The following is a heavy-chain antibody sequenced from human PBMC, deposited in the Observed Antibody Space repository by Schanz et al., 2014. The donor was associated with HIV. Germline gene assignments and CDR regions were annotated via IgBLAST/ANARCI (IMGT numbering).Heavy chain of an antibody. J-gene: IGHJ3*02. Sequence: VQLMESGGGLVKPGGSLRLSCAASGFTFSSFGMHWVRQAPGKGLEWVAVIWYDGSNKYYADSVKGRFTISRDNSKNTLYLQMSSLRAEDTAVYYCARDRVGSSASYVTFDIWGQGTMVTVSS. CDR3: ARDRVGSSASYVTFDI. CDR1: GFTFSSFG. V-gene: IGHV3-33*08. CDR2: IWYDGSNK. D-gene: IGHD3-16*01.